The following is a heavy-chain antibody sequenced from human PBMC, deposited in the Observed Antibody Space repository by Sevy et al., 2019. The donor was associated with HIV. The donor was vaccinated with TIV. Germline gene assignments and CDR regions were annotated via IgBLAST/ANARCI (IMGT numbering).Heavy chain of an antibody. D-gene: IGHD6-19*01. J-gene: IGHJ3*02. CDR3: ARDKYSSGWYYAFDI. V-gene: IGHV3-30-3*01. Sequence: GGSLRLSCAASGFTFSGYAMHWVRQAPGKGLEWVAVISYDGSNKYYADSVKGRFTISRDNSKNTLYLQMNSLRAEDTAVYYCARDKYSSGWYYAFDIWGQGTMVTVSS. CDR2: ISYDGSNK. CDR1: GFTFSGYA.